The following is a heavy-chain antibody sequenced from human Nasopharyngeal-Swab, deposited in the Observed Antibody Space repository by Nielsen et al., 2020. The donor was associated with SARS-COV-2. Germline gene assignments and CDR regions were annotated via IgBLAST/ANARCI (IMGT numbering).Heavy chain of an antibody. D-gene: IGHD2-15*01. J-gene: IGHJ4*02. Sequence: WIRQHPGKGLEWVSYISSSSSTIYYADSVKGRFTISRDNAKNSLYLQMNSLRAEDTAVYYCARAVDIVVVVAASDYWGQGTLVTVSS. CDR2: ISSSSSTI. CDR3: ARAVDIVVVVAASDY. V-gene: IGHV3-48*04.